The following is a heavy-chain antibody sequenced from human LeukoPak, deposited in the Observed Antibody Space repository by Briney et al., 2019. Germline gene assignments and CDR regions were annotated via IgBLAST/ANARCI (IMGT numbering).Heavy chain of an antibody. V-gene: IGHV1-24*01. D-gene: IGHD5-12*01. CDR1: GYTPTELS. CDR3: ATPRGGYGFDY. CDR2: FDTEDGES. J-gene: IGHJ4*02. Sequence: ASVKVSCKVSGYTPTELSMQRVRQAPGKGLEWMGGFDTEDGESIYAQKCQGRVTMTEDTSTDKAYMELSSLRAEDTAVYYCATPRGGYGFDYWGQGTLVTVSS.